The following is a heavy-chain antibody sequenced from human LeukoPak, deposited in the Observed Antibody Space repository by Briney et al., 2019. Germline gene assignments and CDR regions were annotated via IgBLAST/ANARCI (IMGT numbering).Heavy chain of an antibody. V-gene: IGHV1-2*02. D-gene: IGHD6-13*01. Sequence: ASAKVSCKASGYTFTGYYMHWVRQAPGQGLEWMGWINPNSGGTNYAQKFQGRVTMTRDTSISTAYMELSRLRSDDTAVYYCARFFGIAAAGLDYWGQGTLVTVSS. J-gene: IGHJ4*02. CDR3: ARFFGIAAAGLDY. CDR2: INPNSGGT. CDR1: GYTFTGYY.